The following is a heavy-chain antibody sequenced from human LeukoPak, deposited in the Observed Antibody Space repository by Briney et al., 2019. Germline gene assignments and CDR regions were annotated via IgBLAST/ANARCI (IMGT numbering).Heavy chain of an antibody. CDR2: ISGSGGST. CDR3: AKADGYQLLGGVSY. Sequence: PGGSLRLSCAASGFTFSSYGMSWVRQAPGKGLEWVSAISGSGGSTYYADSVKGRFTISRDNSKNTLYLQMNSLRAEDTAVYYCAKADGYQLLGGVSYWGQGTLVTVS. CDR1: GFTFSSYG. V-gene: IGHV3-23*01. D-gene: IGHD2-2*01. J-gene: IGHJ4*02.